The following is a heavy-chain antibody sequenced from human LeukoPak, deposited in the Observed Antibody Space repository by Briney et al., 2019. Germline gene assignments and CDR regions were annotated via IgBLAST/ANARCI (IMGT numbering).Heavy chain of an antibody. CDR2: INPNGGDT. CDR1: GYTFAAYF. D-gene: IGHD6-13*01. J-gene: IGHJ4*02. V-gene: IGHV1-2*06. CDR3: ARVGFTSSWSNFDY. Sequence: GASVKVSCKASGYTFAAYFIHWVRQAPGQGLEWMGRINPNGGDTNYAQKFQGRVTMTGDTSISTAYMELSSLRSDDTAMYYCARVGFTSSWSNFDYWGQGTLVTDSS.